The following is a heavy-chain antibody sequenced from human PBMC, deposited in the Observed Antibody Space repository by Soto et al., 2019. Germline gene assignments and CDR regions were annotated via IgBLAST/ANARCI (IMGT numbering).Heavy chain of an antibody. J-gene: IGHJ4*02. V-gene: IGHV1-69*13. CDR1: GGTFSIYA. CDR2: IIPIFSTA. CDR3: ARVSPPHYGSGSYGGSSDY. Sequence: GASVKVSCKASGGTFSIYAISWVRQAPGQGLEWMGGIIPIFSTANYAQKFQGRVTITADESTSTAYMELSSLRSEDTAVYYCARVSPPHYGSGSYGGSSDYWGQGTLVTVSS. D-gene: IGHD3-10*01.